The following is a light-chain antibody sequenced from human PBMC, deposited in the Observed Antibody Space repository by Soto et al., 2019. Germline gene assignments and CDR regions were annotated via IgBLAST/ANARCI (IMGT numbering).Light chain of an antibody. CDR3: QQYNSYPLT. CDR1: QSISSW. J-gene: IGKJ1*01. CDR2: KAS. Sequence: DIQMTQSPSTLSASVGDRVTITCRASQSISSWLAWYQQKPGKAPKLLIYKASSLESGVPSRFSGSGSGTEFTLTLRSLEPEDFSTYFRQQYNSYPLTFGQGTKVEIK. V-gene: IGKV1-5*03.